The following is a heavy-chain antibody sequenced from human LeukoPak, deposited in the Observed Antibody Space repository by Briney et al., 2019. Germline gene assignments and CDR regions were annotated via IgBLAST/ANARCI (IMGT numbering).Heavy chain of an antibody. CDR1: GFTFSTYD. V-gene: IGHV3-13*01. J-gene: IGHJ4*02. CDR3: ARETPDSSGWD. CDR2: IGTAGDI. D-gene: IGHD6-19*01. Sequence: GGSLRLSCAASGFTFSTYDMHWVRQATGKGLEWVSGIGTAGDIYYPGSVKGRFTISRDNAKNSLYLQMNSLRAEDTAVYYCARETPDSSGWDWGQGTLVTVSS.